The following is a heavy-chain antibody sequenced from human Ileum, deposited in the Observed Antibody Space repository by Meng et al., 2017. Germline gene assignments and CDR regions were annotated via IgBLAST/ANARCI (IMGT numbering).Heavy chain of an antibody. J-gene: IGHJ4*02. D-gene: IGHD6-19*01. CDR2: ISPYNGNT. CDR1: GYTVTSSG. CDR3: ARGDSSNRGFDY. V-gene: IGHV1-18*01. Sequence: HVQLVQSGAEVKKPGASVKGSCKASGYTVTSSGLSWVRQDPGQGLEWMGWISPYNGNTNYAQKVQGRLTVTTDTSTSTAYMELRSLRSADTAVYYCARGDSSNRGFDYWGQGTLVTVSS.